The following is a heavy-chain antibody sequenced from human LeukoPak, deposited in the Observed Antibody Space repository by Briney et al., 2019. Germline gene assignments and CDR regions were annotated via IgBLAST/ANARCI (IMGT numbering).Heavy chain of an antibody. CDR2: IYTSGSL. J-gene: IGHJ6*02. Sequence: SETLSLTCTVSGGSMTNYHWSWIRQPAGKGLEWIGRIYTSGSLDYNPSLKSRVTMSADTSKNQFSLKLRSVTAADTAVYYCAREGRSSYYYYGMDVWGQGTTVTVSS. CDR3: AREGRSSYYYYGMDV. V-gene: IGHV4-4*07. CDR1: GGSMTNYH. D-gene: IGHD3-10*01.